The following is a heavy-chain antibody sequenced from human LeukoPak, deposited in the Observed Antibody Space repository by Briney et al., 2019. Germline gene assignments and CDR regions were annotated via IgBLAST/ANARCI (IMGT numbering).Heavy chain of an antibody. CDR2: ISGSGGST. D-gene: IGHD3-22*01. J-gene: IGHJ3*02. Sequence: TGGSLRLSCAASGFTFSSYAMSWVRQAPGKGLEWVSAISGSGGSTYYADSVKGRFTISRDNSKNTLYLQMNSLRAEDTAVYYCADYYDSSGYLQAFDIWGQGTMVTVSS. CDR3: ADYYDSSGYLQAFDI. V-gene: IGHV3-23*01. CDR1: GFTFSSYA.